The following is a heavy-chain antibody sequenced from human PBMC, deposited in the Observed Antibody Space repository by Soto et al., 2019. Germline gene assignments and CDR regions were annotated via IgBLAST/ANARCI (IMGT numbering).Heavy chain of an antibody. Sequence: GASVKVSCKASGYTFTGYYMHWVRQAPGQGLEWMGWINPNSGGTNYAQKVQGRVTMTRDTSISTAYMELSRLRSDGTAVYYCARANTYYYDSSGSPFCMDVWGQGTTVTVSS. CDR1: GYTFTGYY. CDR3: ARANTYYYDSSGSPFCMDV. CDR2: INPNSGGT. D-gene: IGHD3-22*01. V-gene: IGHV1-2*02. J-gene: IGHJ6*02.